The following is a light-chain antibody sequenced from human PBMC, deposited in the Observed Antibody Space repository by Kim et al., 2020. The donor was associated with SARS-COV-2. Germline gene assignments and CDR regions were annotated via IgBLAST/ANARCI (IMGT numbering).Light chain of an antibody. CDR3: QQYDNWPPWT. CDR1: QSLGAN. J-gene: IGKJ1*01. V-gene: IGKV3-15*01. CDR2: GAS. Sequence: EIVMTQSPATLSVSPGERATLSCRASQSLGANLAWYQQKPGQAPRLLIYGASNRATGIPARFSGSGSGTEFTLTISSLQSEDFAVYYCQQYDNWPPWTFGQGTKVDIK.